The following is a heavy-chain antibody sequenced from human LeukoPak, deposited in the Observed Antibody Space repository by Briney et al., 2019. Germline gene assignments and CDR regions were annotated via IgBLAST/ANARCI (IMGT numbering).Heavy chain of an antibody. D-gene: IGHD2-2*01. CDR3: ARDYAVGSPLDY. CDR2: ISGSGGST. J-gene: IGHJ4*02. Sequence: GGSLRLSCAASGFTFSSYAMSWVRQAPGKGLEWVSAISGSGGSTYYADSVKGRFTISRDNSKNTLYLQMNSLRAEDTAMYYCARDYAVGSPLDYWGQGTLVTVSS. V-gene: IGHV3-23*01. CDR1: GFTFSSYA.